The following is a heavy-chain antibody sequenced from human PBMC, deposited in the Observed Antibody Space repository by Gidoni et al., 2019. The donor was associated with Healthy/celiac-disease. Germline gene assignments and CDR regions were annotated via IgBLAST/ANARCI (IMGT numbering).Heavy chain of an antibody. CDR3: ARDRTVPNYYYYGMDV. CDR1: GYSISSGYY. J-gene: IGHJ6*02. D-gene: IGHD4-17*01. V-gene: IGHV4-38-2*02. CDR2: IYHSGST. Sequence: QVQLQESGPGLVKPSETLSLTCTVSGYSISSGYYWGWIRQPPGKGLEWIGSIYHSGSTYYNPSLKSRVTISVDTSKNQFSLKLSSVTAADTAVYYCARDRTVPNYYYYGMDVWGQGTTVTVSS.